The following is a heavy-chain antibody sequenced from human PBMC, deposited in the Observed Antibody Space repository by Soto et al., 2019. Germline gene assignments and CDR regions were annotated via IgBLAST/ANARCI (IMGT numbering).Heavy chain of an antibody. V-gene: IGHV4-59*08. CDR2: IYYTGST. CDR1: GGSISSHY. J-gene: IGHJ5*02. Sequence: SETLSLTCTVSGGSISSHYWSWIRQPPGKGLEWIGYIYYTGSTDYNPSLKSRVTISLDTSKNQFSLKLSSVTAADTAVYYCASPKAWGQGTLVTVSS. CDR3: ASPKA.